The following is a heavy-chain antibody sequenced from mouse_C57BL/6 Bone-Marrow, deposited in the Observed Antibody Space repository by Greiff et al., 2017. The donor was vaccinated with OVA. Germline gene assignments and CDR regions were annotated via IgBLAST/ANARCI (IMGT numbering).Heavy chain of an antibody. Sequence: VQLQQSGAELVKPGASVKISCKASGYTFTDYYINWVKQRPGQGLEWIGKIGPGSGSTYYNEKFKGKATLTADKSSSTAYMELNSLTSEDSAVYYCARGPYYSNPTFFFDYWGQGTTLTVSS. V-gene: IGHV1-77*01. CDR2: IGPGSGST. CDR1: GYTFTDYY. D-gene: IGHD2-5*01. J-gene: IGHJ2*01. CDR3: ARGPYYSNPTFFFDY.